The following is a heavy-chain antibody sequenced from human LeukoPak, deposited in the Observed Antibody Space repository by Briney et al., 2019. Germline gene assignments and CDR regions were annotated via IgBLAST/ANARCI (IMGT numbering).Heavy chain of an antibody. CDR3: AREEGSGSYYKDC. V-gene: IGHV4-4*07. Sequence: SEALSLTCTVSGGSISSFYWSWIRQPAGKGLEWIGRIYTSGSTNYNPSLKSRVTMSVDTSKNQFSLKLSSVTAADTAVYYCAREEGSGSYYKDCWGQGTLVTVSS. D-gene: IGHD1-26*01. J-gene: IGHJ4*02. CDR2: IYTSGST. CDR1: GGSISSFY.